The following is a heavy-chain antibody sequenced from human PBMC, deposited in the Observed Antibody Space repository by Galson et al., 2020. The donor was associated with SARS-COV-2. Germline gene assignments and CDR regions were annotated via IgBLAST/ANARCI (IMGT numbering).Heavy chain of an antibody. D-gene: IGHD3-22*01. J-gene: IGHJ4*02. V-gene: IGHV1-8*01. CDR3: ARRSDYYDSSTYLY. CDR2: MNPNSGNT. Sequence: ASVKVSCKASGYTFTSYDINWVRQAAGQGLEWMGWMNPNSGNTGYAQKFQGRVTMTRSTSISTAYMELSGLSAEDSAVYYCARRSDYYDSSTYLYWGQGTPLTVSS. CDR1: GYTFTSYD.